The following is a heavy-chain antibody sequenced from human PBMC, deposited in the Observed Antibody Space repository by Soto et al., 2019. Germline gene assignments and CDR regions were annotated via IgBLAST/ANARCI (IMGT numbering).Heavy chain of an antibody. V-gene: IGHV1-18*01. CDR2: ISAYNGNT. Sequence: ASVKVSCKASGYTFNSYGISWVRQAPGQGLEWMGRISAYNGNTNYAQKLQGRVTMTTDTSTSTAYMELRSLRSDDTAVYYCARDGRNGGYFDYWGQGTLVTVSS. CDR3: ARDGRNGGYFDY. D-gene: IGHD2-8*01. J-gene: IGHJ4*02. CDR1: GYTFNSYG.